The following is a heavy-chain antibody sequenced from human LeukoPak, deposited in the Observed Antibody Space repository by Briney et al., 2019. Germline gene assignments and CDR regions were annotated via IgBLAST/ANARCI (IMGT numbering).Heavy chain of an antibody. D-gene: IGHD2-2*02. CDR3: AKEGVPAAIPDY. Sequence: PGGSLRLSCAASGFTFSSYGMHWVRQAPGKGLEWVAFIRYDGSNKYYADSVKGRFTISRDNSKNTLYLQMNSLRAEDTAVYYCAKEGVPAAIPDYWGQGTLVTVSS. CDR2: IRYDGSNK. V-gene: IGHV3-30*02. J-gene: IGHJ4*02. CDR1: GFTFSSYG.